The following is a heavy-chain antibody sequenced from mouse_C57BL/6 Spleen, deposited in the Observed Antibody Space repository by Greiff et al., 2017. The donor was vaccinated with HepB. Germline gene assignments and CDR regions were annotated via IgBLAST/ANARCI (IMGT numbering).Heavy chain of an antibody. CDR1: GYAFSSSW. CDR3: ARSHYYGRGRDFDY. CDR2: IYPGDGDT. D-gene: IGHD1-1*01. V-gene: IGHV1-82*01. J-gene: IGHJ2*01. Sequence: QVQLQQSGPELVKPGASVKISCKASGYAFSSSWMNWVKQRPGKGLEWIGRIYPGDGDTNYNGKFKGKATLTADKSSSTAYMQLRSLTSEDSAVYFCARSHYYGRGRDFDYWGQGTTLTVSS.